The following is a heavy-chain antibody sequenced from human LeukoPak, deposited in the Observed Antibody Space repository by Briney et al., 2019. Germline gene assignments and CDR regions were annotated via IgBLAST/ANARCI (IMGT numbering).Heavy chain of an antibody. CDR3: AKEMIAAAYYYYYMDD. D-gene: IGHD6-13*01. Sequence: GGSLRLSCAASGVTFSSYGMHWVRQAPGKGLEWVAVMWYDGSNKYYADSVKGRFTISRDNSTNTLYLQMNSLRAEDTAVYYCAKEMIAAAYYYYYMDDWGKGTTVTVSS. CDR1: GVTFSSYG. J-gene: IGHJ6*03. CDR2: MWYDGSNK. V-gene: IGHV3-33*06.